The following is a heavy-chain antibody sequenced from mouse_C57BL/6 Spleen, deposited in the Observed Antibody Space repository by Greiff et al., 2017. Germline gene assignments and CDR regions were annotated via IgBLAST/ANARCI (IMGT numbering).Heavy chain of an antibody. Sequence: VQLQQSGAELVKPGASVKISCKASGYAFSSYWMTWVQQRPGKGLEWIGQIYPGDGDTNYHGKFKGKATLTADKSSSTAYMQLSSLTSEESAVDLCAGGRGYLLGAYGGQGTLVTVSA. J-gene: IGHJ3*01. CDR2: IYPGDGDT. D-gene: IGHD1-1*01. CDR3: AGGRGYLLGAY. CDR1: GYAFSSYW. V-gene: IGHV1-80*01.